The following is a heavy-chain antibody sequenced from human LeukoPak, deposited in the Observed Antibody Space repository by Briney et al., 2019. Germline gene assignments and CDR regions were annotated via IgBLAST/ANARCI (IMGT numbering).Heavy chain of an antibody. CDR1: GYTFTNYA. Sequence: ASVKVSCKASGYTFTNYAMHWVRQAPGQRLEWMGWINAGNGNTKYSQKFQGRVTITRDTSASTAYMELSSPRSEDTAVYYCARGVGYCSGTSCYAEASLFDYWGQGILVTVSS. D-gene: IGHD2-2*01. CDR3: ARGVGYCSGTSCYAEASLFDY. V-gene: IGHV1-3*01. CDR2: INAGNGNT. J-gene: IGHJ4*02.